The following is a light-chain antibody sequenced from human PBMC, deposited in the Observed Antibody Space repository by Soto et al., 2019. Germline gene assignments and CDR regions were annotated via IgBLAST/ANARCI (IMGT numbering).Light chain of an antibody. Sequence: EIVLTQSPATLPLSPGERATLSCRASQSVSGYLAWYQQRPSQAPRLLIHGTSNRATGIPARFSGGGSGTDFTLTISSLEPEDFAVYYCQQRANFGQGTRLEIK. CDR2: GTS. CDR3: QQRAN. V-gene: IGKV3-11*01. J-gene: IGKJ5*01. CDR1: QSVSGY.